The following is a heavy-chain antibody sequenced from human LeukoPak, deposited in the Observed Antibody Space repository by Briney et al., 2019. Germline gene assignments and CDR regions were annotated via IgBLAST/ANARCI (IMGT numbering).Heavy chain of an antibody. Sequence: GGSLRLSCTASEFTVSRNYMLWVRQAPGKGLEWVSLICSNGDTHYAASVKGRFTISRDTAKNTVSLQMNSLKVEDTAMYYCTRDQMNYWGQGTLVTVSS. D-gene: IGHD5-24*01. CDR3: TRDQMNY. CDR2: ICSNGDT. V-gene: IGHV3-53*01. CDR1: EFTVSRNY. J-gene: IGHJ4*02.